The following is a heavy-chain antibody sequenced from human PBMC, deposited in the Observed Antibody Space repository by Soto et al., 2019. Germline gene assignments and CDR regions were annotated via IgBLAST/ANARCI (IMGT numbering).Heavy chain of an antibody. D-gene: IGHD3-16*01. CDR3: AKDLSWGRPRDGFDF. V-gene: IGHV4-59*12. Sequence: SETLSLTCTVSGGSISSYYWSWIRQPPGKGLEWIGYIYYSSSTSSAIYYADSVKGRFTISRDNSKNTVYLQMSGLRPEDTALYYCAKDLSWGRPRDGFDFWGQGTMVTVSS. J-gene: IGHJ3*01. CDR1: GGSISSYY. CDR2: IYYSSSTSSA.